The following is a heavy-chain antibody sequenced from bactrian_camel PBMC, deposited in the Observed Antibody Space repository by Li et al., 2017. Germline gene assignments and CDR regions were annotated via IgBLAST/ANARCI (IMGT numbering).Heavy chain of an antibody. V-gene: IGHV3S54*01. J-gene: IGHJ4*01. CDR1: GHTYTVDY. CDR3: ATGGSWSRL. Sequence: HVQLVESGGGSVQAGGSLRLSCAASGHTYTVDYMGWFRRLPGQEREGVAAIDSDDAGSAWYADSVKGRFTVSEDNAKNTLYLQMNNLKTDDAAVYYCATGGSWSRLWGQGTQVTVS. D-gene: IGHD2*01. CDR2: IDSDDAGSA.